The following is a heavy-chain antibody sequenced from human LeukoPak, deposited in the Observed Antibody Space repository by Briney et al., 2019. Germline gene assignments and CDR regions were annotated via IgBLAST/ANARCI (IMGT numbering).Heavy chain of an antibody. D-gene: IGHD2-2*01. V-gene: IGHV1-18*01. J-gene: IGHJ4*02. Sequence: ASVKVSCKASGYTFTSYGISWVRQAPGQGLEWMGWISAYNGNTNYAQKLQGRVTMTTDTSTSTAYMELSSLRSEDTAVYYCASAVPAAPPVYWGQGTLVTVSS. CDR1: GYTFTSYG. CDR2: ISAYNGNT. CDR3: ASAVPAAPPVY.